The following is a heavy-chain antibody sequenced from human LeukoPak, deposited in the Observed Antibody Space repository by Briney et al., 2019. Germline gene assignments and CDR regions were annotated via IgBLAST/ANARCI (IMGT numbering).Heavy chain of an antibody. CDR3: ASSPNTRYCSGGSCYRWFDP. V-gene: IGHV1-18*01. Sequence: GASVKVSCKASGYTFTSYGISWVRQAPGQGLEWMGWISAYNGNTNYAQKLQGRVTMTTDTSTSTAYMELRSLRSDDTAVYYCASSPNTRYCSGGSCYRWFDPWGQGTLVTVSS. J-gene: IGHJ5*02. D-gene: IGHD2-15*01. CDR1: GYTFTSYG. CDR2: ISAYNGNT.